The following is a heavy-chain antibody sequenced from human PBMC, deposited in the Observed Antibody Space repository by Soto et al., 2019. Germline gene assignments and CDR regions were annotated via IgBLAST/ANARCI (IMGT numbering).Heavy chain of an antibody. Sequence: LRLSCTGSGFTFGDFGMSWFRQAPGKGLEWLSFIRSKGYGGTTESAASVRGRFITSRDDSKSIAYLQMNSLKTEDTAVYYCASLTSWSQEYYYGMDVWGQGTTVTVSS. CDR2: IRSKGYGGTT. CDR3: ASLTSWSQEYYYGMDV. J-gene: IGHJ6*02. D-gene: IGHD2-2*01. CDR1: GFTFGDFG. V-gene: IGHV3-49*03.